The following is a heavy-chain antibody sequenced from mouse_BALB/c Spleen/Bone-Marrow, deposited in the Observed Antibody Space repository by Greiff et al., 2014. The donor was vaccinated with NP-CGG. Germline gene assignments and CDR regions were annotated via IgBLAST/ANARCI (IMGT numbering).Heavy chain of an antibody. CDR3: AREATMITWFAY. CDR2: ILAGGST. D-gene: IGHD2-4*01. J-gene: IGHJ3*01. CDR1: GFSLTSYG. Sequence: VQLQQSGPGLVAPSQSLSITCTVSGFSLTSYGVHWVRQPPGKGLEWLGVILAGGSTNYNTALMSRMSISKDNSKSQVFLKMNSLQTDDTAMYYCAREATMITWFAYWGQGTLVTVSA. V-gene: IGHV2-9*02.